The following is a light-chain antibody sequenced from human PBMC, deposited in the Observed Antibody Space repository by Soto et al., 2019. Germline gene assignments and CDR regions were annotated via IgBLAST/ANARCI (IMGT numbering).Light chain of an antibody. V-gene: IGKV1-39*01. CDR2: GAS. CDR1: QDTHNY. CDR3: QQAASFPIT. J-gene: IGKJ5*01. Sequence: DIPMPQSQSSLSAALGDSVTITCRATQDTHNYLNWYQQKPGKAPNLLIYGASSLQSGVPSRFRGSGSGTDFTLTIISLQPEDFATDYGQQAASFPITFGQGTRLEIK.